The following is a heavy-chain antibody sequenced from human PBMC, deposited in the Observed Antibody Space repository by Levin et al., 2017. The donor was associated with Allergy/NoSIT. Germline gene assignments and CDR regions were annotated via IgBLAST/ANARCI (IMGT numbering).Heavy chain of an antibody. Sequence: PGGSLRLSCSASGFTFNKNTMQWVRQAPGKGLEPVSAISNNGGRTYYTDSVKGRFTISRDNSKNTVYLQMSSLRPEDTAMYYCVKNGDYGELGSWGQGTLVTVSS. D-gene: IGHD4-17*01. CDR2: ISNNGGRT. CDR1: GFTFNKNT. V-gene: IGHV3-64D*06. J-gene: IGHJ5*02. CDR3: VKNGDYGELGS.